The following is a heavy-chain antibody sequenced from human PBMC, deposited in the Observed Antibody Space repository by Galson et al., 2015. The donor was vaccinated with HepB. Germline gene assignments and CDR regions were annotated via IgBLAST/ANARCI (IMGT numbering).Heavy chain of an antibody. CDR1: GFTFSSYS. CDR2: ISSSSTI. J-gene: IGHJ2*01. CDR3: ARGLEYSGYDWYFDL. Sequence: SLRLSCAASGFTFSSYSMNWVRQAPGKGLEWVSYISSSSTIYYADSVKGRFTISRDNAKNSLYLQMNSLRDEDTAVYYCARGLEYSGYDWYFDLWGRGTLVTVSS. V-gene: IGHV3-48*02. D-gene: IGHD5-12*01.